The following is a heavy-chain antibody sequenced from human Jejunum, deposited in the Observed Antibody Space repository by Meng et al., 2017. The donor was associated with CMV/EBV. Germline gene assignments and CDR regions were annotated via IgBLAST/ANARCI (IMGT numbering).Heavy chain of an antibody. CDR1: RFTFKTYP. CDR3: ARAGDFDWLLLVY. Sequence: CAASRFTFKTYPIHWVRQAPGKGLEWVALISYDGGNEYYADSVKGRFTISRDSSKSTLYLQMNSLRGDDTAVYYCARAGDFDWLLLVYWGQGTLVTVSS. CDR2: ISYDGGNE. V-gene: IGHV3-30-3*01. D-gene: IGHD3-9*01. J-gene: IGHJ4*02.